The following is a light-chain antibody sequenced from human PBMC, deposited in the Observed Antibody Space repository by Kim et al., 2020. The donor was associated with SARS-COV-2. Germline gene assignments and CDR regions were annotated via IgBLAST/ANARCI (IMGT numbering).Light chain of an antibody. J-gene: IGKJ2*03. CDR1: QSISSY. Sequence: SASVGDRVTIPCRASQSISSYLNWYQQKPGKAPKLLIYAASSLQSGVPSRVSGSGSGTDFTLTISSLQPEDFATYYCQQSYSTPYSFGQGTKLEI. CDR2: AAS. CDR3: QQSYSTPYS. V-gene: IGKV1-39*01.